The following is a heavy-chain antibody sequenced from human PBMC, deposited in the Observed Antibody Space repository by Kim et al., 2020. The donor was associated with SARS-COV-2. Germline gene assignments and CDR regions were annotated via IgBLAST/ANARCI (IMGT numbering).Heavy chain of an antibody. J-gene: IGHJ4*02. Sequence: SETLSLTCAVYVGSFSGYYWSWIRQPPGKGLEWIGEINDSGRTNYNPSLKSRVSISVDTSKNQFSLKLSSVTAADTAVYYCARAPLNAPPRLAYWGRGTPVIVSS. CDR2: INDSGRT. V-gene: IGHV4-34*01. CDR3: ARAPLNAPPRLAY. CDR1: VGSFSGYY.